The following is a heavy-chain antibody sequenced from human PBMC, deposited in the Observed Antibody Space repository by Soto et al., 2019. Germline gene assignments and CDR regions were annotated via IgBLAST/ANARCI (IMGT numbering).Heavy chain of an antibody. CDR3: AKAPHPLWFPNYYMDV. CDR1: GFTFSSYA. D-gene: IGHD3-10*01. V-gene: IGHV3-23*01. Sequence: GGSLRLSCAASGFTFSSYAMSWVRQAPGKGLEWVSAISGSGGSTYYADSVKGRFTISRDNSKNTLYLQMNSLRAEDTAVYYCAKAPHPLWFPNYYMDVWGKGTTVTVSS. CDR2: ISGSGGST. J-gene: IGHJ6*03.